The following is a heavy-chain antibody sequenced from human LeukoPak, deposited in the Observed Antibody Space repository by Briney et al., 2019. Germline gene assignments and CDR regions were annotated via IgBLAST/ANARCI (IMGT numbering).Heavy chain of an antibody. J-gene: IGHJ4*02. CDR3: ARGSSFDGYCSAGACDAGYYDS. CDR2: INHRGSS. V-gene: IGHV4-34*01. Sequence: PSETLSLTCAVYAESFSAYFWNWIRQAPGKPLEYIGEINHRGSSHYNPSLKTRVTLSVDTSKNQFSLKLTSVTAADTAVYFCARGSSFDGYCSAGACDAGYYDSWGQGTRVTVSS. D-gene: IGHD2-15*01. CDR1: AESFSAYF.